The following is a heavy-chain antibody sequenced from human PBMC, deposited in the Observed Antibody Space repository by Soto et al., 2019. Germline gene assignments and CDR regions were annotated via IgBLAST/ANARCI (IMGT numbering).Heavy chain of an antibody. CDR2: IWYDGSKT. J-gene: IGHJ4*02. CDR1: GFTFRNYG. CDR3: VRDFGVTNYLFDY. Sequence: QVQLVESGGGVVQAGRSLRLSCAPFGFTFRNYGFHWVRQAPGKGLEWLALIWYDGSKTDYTESVKGRFTISRDNSQNMLYLQMVSLRVDDTAVYYCVRDFGVTNYLFDYWGQGTLVTVSS. V-gene: IGHV3-33*08. D-gene: IGHD2-8*01.